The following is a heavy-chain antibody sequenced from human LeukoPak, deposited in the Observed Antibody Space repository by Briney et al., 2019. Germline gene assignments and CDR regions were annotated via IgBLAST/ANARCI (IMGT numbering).Heavy chain of an antibody. D-gene: IGHD5-24*01. CDR2: INAYNGNT. J-gene: IGHJ4*02. CDR3: ARRSRDGYNFLDY. Sequence: ASVKVSCMTSGYTFTSYGISWVRQAPGQGLEWMGWINAYNGNTNYAQKLQVRVTMTTDTSTTTAYMELRSLRSDDTAVYYCARRSRDGYNFLDYWGQGTLVTVSS. CDR1: GYTFTSYG. V-gene: IGHV1-18*01.